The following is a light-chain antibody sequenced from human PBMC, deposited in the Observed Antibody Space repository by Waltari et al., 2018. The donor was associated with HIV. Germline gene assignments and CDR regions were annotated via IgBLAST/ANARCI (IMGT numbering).Light chain of an antibody. J-gene: IGKJ2*01. CDR3: QQYDNWPPYT. CDR2: AIS. CDR1: QSIRNY. Sequence: DIQMTQSPSSLSASVGDRVTITCRASQSIRNYLNWYQQKEGKAPKLLISAISTLQSGVPSRFSGSGSGTDFILTISSLQAEDVAVYYCQQYDNWPPYTFGQGTKVEIK. V-gene: IGKV1-39*01.